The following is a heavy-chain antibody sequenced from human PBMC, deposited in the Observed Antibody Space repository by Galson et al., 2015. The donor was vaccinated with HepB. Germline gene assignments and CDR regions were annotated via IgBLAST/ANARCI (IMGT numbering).Heavy chain of an antibody. CDR3: ARSRYSDY. V-gene: IGHV3-48*02. CDR1: GFTFSSYS. CDR2: ISSSSSAI. Sequence: SLRLSCAASGFTFSSYSMNWVRQAPGKGLEWVSYISSSSSAIYYADSVKGRFTISRDNAKNSLYLQINSLRDEDTAVYYCARSRYSDYWGQGTLVTVSS. D-gene: IGHD2-21*01. J-gene: IGHJ4*02.